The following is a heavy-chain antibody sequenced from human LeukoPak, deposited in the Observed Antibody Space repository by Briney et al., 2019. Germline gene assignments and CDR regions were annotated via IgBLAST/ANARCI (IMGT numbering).Heavy chain of an antibody. CDR2: IRSKAYGGTT. D-gene: IGHD6-6*01. CDR3: TRVKVGQLGQYYFDY. V-gene: IGHV3-49*03. CDR1: GFTFGVYA. Sequence: GGSLRLSCTASGFTFGVYAMSWFRQAPGKGLEWVVFIRSKAYGGTTEYAASVKGRFTISRDDSKSIAYLQMNSLKTEDTAVYYCTRVKVGQLGQYYFDYWGQGTLVTVSS. J-gene: IGHJ4*02.